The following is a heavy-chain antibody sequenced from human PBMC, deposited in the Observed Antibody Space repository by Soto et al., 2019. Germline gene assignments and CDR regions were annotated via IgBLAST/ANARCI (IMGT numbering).Heavy chain of an antibody. J-gene: IGHJ4*02. CDR1: GYTFTDYF. Sequence: ASVKVSCKASGYTFTDYFIHWVRQAPGQGFEWMGWINPNSRGTNYAPKFQGRVTMTRDTSNSTAYMELRGLRSDDTAVYYCARDQTVAGPTTFDYCGQGTLVTVSS. CDR2: INPNSRGT. D-gene: IGHD6-19*01. CDR3: ARDQTVAGPTTFDY. V-gene: IGHV1-2*02.